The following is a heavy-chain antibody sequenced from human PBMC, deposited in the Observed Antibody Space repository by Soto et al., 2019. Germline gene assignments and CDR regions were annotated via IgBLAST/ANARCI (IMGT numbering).Heavy chain of an antibody. J-gene: IGHJ4*02. Sequence: SETLSLTCTVSGGSISSYYWIWIRQPPGKGLEWIGYIYYSGSTNYNPSLKSRVTISVDTSKNQFSLKLTSVTAADTAVYYCARRYGGNFDYWGQGTLVTVS. D-gene: IGHD1-26*01. V-gene: IGHV4-59*01. CDR2: IYYSGST. CDR3: ARRYGGNFDY. CDR1: GGSISSYY.